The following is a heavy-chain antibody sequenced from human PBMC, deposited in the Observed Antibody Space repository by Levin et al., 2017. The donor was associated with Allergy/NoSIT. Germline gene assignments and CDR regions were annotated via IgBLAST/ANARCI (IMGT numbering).Heavy chain of an antibody. Sequence: SETLSLTCSVFFFPLLSSSLSWIRQPPGKGLECLGFISPPGTSNYNPSLKRRVTISFSPSKNQFSLRLNSVTTADTAVYYCARAGISWRAGSCDGLPLANWGQGTLVSVSS. J-gene: IGHJ1*01. V-gene: IGHV4-4*08. CDR3: ARAGISWRAGSCDGLPLAN. CDR1: FFPLLSSS. CDR2: ISPPGTS. D-gene: IGHD2-15*01.